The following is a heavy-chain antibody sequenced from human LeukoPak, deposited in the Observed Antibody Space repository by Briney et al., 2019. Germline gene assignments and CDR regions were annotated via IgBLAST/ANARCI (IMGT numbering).Heavy chain of an antibody. CDR3: ARDGDFWSAQGAFDI. CDR2: IKQDGSAK. CDR1: GFTFSSYW. D-gene: IGHD3-3*01. V-gene: IGHV3-7*01. Sequence: GGSLRLSCAASGFTFSSYWMSWVRLAPGKGLERVANIKQDGSAKFYVESVKGRFTISRDNAKKSLYLQMNSLRADDTALYYCARDGDFWSAQGAFDIWGQGTMVTVSS. J-gene: IGHJ3*02.